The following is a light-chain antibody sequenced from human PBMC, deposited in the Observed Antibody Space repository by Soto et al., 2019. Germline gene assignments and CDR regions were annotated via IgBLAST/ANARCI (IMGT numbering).Light chain of an antibody. CDR1: SXDVGFYNY. V-gene: IGLV2-14*01. CDR2: EVS. J-gene: IGLJ1*01. Sequence: QSVLTQPASVSGSPGQSSTISCTGTSXDVGFYNYVSWYQQHPGKAPKLMIYEVSHRPSGVSNRFSGSKSGNTASLTISGLQAEDEADYYCSSYTRSGTYVFGTGTKVTVL. CDR3: SSYTRSGTYV.